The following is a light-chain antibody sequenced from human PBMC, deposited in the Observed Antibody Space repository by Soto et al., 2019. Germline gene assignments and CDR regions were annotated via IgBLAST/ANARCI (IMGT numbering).Light chain of an antibody. CDR3: QSYDSSLSGFVV. J-gene: IGLJ2*01. V-gene: IGLV1-40*01. CDR1: SSNIGAGYD. Sequence: QSVLTQPPSVSGAPGQRVTISCTGSSSNIGAGYDVHWYQQLPGTAPKVLIYGNINRPSGVPDRFSGSKSGTSASLAITGLQADDEADYYCQSYDSSLSGFVVFGGGTKLTVL. CDR2: GNI.